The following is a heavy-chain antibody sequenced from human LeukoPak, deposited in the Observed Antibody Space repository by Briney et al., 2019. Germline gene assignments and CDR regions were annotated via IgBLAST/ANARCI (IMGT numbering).Heavy chain of an antibody. CDR1: GFNNVW. V-gene: IGHV3-15*01. CDR3: TSEDQGGFDY. J-gene: IGHJ4*02. Sequence: PGGSLRLSCAASGFNNVWMSWVRHAPGKGLEWVGRIKSKTEVGTTDYAAPVKGRFTISRDDSKSTLYLQMNGLKAEDTAVYYCTSEDQGGFDYWGQGTLVTVSS. CDR2: IKSKTEVGTT. D-gene: IGHD1-26*01.